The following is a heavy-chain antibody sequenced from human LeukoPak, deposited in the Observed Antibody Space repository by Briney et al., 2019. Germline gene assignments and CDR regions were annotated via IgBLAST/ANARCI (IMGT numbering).Heavy chain of an antibody. D-gene: IGHD3-10*01. CDR1: GGSISRYS. Sequence: SETLSLTCTVSGGSISRYSWSWIRQSPGKGLEWLGFFYYGGSANYNPSLQSRVTISVDTSKSQVSLKLRSVTAADTAVYYCARCGLLWFGESDYYMDVWGKGTTVTISS. CDR2: FYYGGSA. J-gene: IGHJ6*03. CDR3: ARCGLLWFGESDYYMDV. V-gene: IGHV4-59*01.